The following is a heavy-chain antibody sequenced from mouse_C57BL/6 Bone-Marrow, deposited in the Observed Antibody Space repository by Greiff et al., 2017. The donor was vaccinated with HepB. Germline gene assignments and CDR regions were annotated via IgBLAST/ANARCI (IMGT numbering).Heavy chain of an antibody. CDR3: ARERWLLDY. V-gene: IGHV1-81*01. CDR2: IYPRSGNT. Sequence: QVQLKESGAELARPGASVKLSCKASGYTITSYGISWVKQRTGQGLEWIGEIYPRSGNTYYNEKFKGKATLTADKSSSTAYMELRSLTSEDSAVYFCARERWLLDYWGQGTTLTVSS. D-gene: IGHD2-3*01. J-gene: IGHJ2*01. CDR1: GYTITSYG.